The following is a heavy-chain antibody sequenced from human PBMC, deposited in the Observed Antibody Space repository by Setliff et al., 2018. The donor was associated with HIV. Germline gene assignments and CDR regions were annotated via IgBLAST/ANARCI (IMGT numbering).Heavy chain of an antibody. CDR1: GGSFNNYY. CDR2: TNDSGAT. CDR3: ARAPSCLGGGCLLYYYCYYGQDV. D-gene: IGHD2-15*01. Sequence: PSETLSLTCAVYGGSFNNYYWSWIRQSPDKGLEWIGETNDSGATNYNPSLKSRVTISLDTSKKQFSLKLSSVTAADSAVYYCARAPSCLGGGCLLYYYCYYGQDVWGQGTTVTVSS. V-gene: IGHV4-34*01. J-gene: IGHJ6*02.